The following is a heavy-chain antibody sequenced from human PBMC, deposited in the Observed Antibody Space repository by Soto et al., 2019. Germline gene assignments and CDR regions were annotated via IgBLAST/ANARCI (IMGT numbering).Heavy chain of an antibody. CDR3: SKDRLLCTNGVCYTGTLDY. D-gene: IGHD2-8*01. CDR1: ELTFSSYA. V-gene: IGHV3-23*01. J-gene: IGHJ4*02. CDR2: ISGSGGST. Sequence: HPGGSLRLSCASSELTFSSYAMRWVRQAPGKGLEWVSAISGSGGSTYYADSVKGRFTISRDNSKNTLYLKMNSMRSEDTAVYYCSKDRLLCTNGVCYTGTLDYWGQGTLVTVSS.